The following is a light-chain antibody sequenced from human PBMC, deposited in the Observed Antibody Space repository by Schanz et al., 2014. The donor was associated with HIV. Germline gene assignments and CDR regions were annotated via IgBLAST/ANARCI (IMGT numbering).Light chain of an antibody. J-gene: IGLJ1*01. CDR3: LLSYNGGGV. V-gene: IGLV7-46*01. CDR1: TGPVTSGHY. Sequence: QAVVTQEPSLTVSPGGTVTLTCASSTGPVTSGHYPYWFQQKPGQAPRTLIYDTSNKHSWTPARFSASLLGGNAALTLSGAQPEDEADYYCLLSYNGGGVFGTGTKVTVL. CDR2: DTS.